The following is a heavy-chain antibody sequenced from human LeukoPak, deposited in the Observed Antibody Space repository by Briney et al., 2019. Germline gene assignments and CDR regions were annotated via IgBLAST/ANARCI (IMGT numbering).Heavy chain of an antibody. CDR3: AKDLYCSGGSCPRGSY. V-gene: IGHV3-23*01. Sequence: GGSLRLSCAASGFTFSTYAMTWVRQAPGKGLEWVSGISTSGDRTYYADSVKGRFTISRDNSKNTLYLQMNSLRAEDTAVYYCAKDLYCSGGSCPRGSYWGQGTLVTVSS. CDR2: ISTSGDRT. CDR1: GFTFSTYA. D-gene: IGHD2-15*01. J-gene: IGHJ4*02.